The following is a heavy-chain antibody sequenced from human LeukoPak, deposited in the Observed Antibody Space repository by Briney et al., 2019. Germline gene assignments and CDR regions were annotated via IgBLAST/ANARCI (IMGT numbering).Heavy chain of an antibody. CDR1: GFAFSSYW. J-gene: IGHJ4*02. CDR3: ANRIKYSSGWSHFDY. CDR2: INGDGSST. D-gene: IGHD6-19*01. V-gene: IGHV3-74*01. Sequence: GGSLRLSCAASGFAFSSYWLHWVRQTPGKGLVWVSLINGDGSSTSYADSVKGRFTISRDNARNTLYLQMNSLRAEDTAVYYCANRIKYSSGWSHFDYWGQGTLVTVSS.